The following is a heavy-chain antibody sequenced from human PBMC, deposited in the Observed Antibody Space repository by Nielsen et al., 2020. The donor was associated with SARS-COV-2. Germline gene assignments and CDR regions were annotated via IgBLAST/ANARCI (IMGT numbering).Heavy chain of an antibody. J-gene: IGHJ4*02. CDR3: ARAIYDSSGYFRSRLDY. D-gene: IGHD3-22*01. CDR1: GYTFTSYG. V-gene: IGHV1-18*01. Sequence: ASVKVSCKASGYTFTSYGISWVRQAPGQGLEWMGWISAYNGNTNYAQKLQGRVTMTTDTSTSTAYMELRSLRSDDTAVYYCARAIYDSSGYFRSRLDYWGQGTLVTVSS. CDR2: ISAYNGNT.